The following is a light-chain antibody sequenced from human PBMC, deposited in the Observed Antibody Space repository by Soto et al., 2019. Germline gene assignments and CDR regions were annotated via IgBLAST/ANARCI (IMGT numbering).Light chain of an antibody. CDR1: QDISSW. V-gene: IGKV1-12*01. CDR3: QQANSFPVT. CDR2: GAS. J-gene: IGKJ3*01. Sequence: DLQMTQSPSSVSASVGDRVTITCRASQDISSWLAWYQQKPGKAPKLLIYGASSLESRVPSRFSGSGSGTDFTLTISSLQPEDFATYYCQQANSFPVTFGPGTKVDIK.